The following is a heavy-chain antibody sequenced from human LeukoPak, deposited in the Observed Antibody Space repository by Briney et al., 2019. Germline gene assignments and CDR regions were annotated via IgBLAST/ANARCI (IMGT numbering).Heavy chain of an antibody. D-gene: IGHD6-6*01. CDR1: GFTFSRYE. Sequence: GGSLRLSCAASGFTFSRYEMNWVRQAPGKGLEWVSYISSSGTPIYYADSVKGRFTISRDNTKNSLYLQMNSLRADDTAVYYCARDSSFKVWGQGTLVTVSS. CDR2: ISSSGTPI. V-gene: IGHV3-48*03. CDR3: ARDSSFKV. J-gene: IGHJ4*02.